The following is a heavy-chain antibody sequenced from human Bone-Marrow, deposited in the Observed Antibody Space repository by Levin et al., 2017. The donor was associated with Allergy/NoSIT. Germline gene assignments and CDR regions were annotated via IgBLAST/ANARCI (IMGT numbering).Heavy chain of an antibody. CDR1: GGSVSSYH. CDR2: IYTHGTT. D-gene: IGHD3-3*01. CDR3: ARAGQLGQDFWSGYSYGLDV. J-gene: IGHJ6*02. Sequence: SETLSLTCSVSGGSVSSYHWAWIRQPAGKGLEWIGHIYTHGTTKYNSSLQSRVTMSIDTYKNHLSLTLRSLTAADTAVYFCARAGQLGQDFWSGYSYGLDVWGQGTTVTVSS. V-gene: IGHV4-4*07.